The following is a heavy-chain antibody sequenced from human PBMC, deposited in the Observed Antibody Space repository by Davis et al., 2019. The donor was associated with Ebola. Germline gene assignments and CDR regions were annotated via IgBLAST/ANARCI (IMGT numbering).Heavy chain of an antibody. Sequence: SVKVSCKASGGTFSSYAISWVRQAPGQGLEWMGGIIPIFGTANYAQKFQGRVTITADKSTSTAYMELSSLRSEDTAVYYCARGGPYGVTGAFDIWGQGTMVTVSS. CDR1: GGTFSSYA. V-gene: IGHV1-69*06. CDR3: ARGGPYGVTGAFDI. D-gene: IGHD4-17*01. J-gene: IGHJ3*02. CDR2: IIPIFGTA.